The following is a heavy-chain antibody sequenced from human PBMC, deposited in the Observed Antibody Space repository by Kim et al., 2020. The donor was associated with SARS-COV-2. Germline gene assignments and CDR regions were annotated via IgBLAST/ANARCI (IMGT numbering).Heavy chain of an antibody. CDR1: GFTFSSYG. CDR2: ISYDGSNK. CDR3: ARAYDYVWGSYRYGFYGMDV. D-gene: IGHD3-16*02. Sequence: GGSLRLSCAASGFTFSSYGMHWVRQAPGKGLEWVAVISYDGSNKYYADSVKGRFTISRDNSKNTLYLQMNSLRAEDTAVYYCARAYDYVWGSYRYGFYGMDVWGQGTTVTVSS. J-gene: IGHJ6*02. V-gene: IGHV3-33*05.